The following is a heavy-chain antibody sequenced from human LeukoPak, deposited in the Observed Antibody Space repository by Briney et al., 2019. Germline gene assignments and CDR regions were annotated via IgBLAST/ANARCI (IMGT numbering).Heavy chain of an antibody. CDR2: INHSGST. CDR3: ARGGFYCGGDCYVDY. V-gene: IGHV4-34*01. J-gene: IGHJ4*02. D-gene: IGHD2-21*02. CDR1: GGSFSPYY. Sequence: SETLSLTRAVYGGSFSPYYWSWIRQPPGRGLEWIGEINHSGSTNYNPSLKSRVTISVDTSKNQFSLRLSSVTAADTAVYYCARGGFYCGGDCYVDYWGQGTLVTVSS.